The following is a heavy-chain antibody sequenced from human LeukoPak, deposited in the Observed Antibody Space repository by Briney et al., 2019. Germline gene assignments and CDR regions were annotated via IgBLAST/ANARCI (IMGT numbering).Heavy chain of an antibody. CDR3: TTPGGGEGDY. J-gene: IGHJ4*02. CDR1: GFTFSGSA. Sequence: PGGSLTLSCAASGFTFSGSAMHWVRQASGKGLEWVGRIRNKTKNYATAYAASVEGRFTISRDDSKNTAYLQMNSLKTEDTAVYYCTTPGGGEGDYWGQGTLVTVSS. CDR2: IRNKTKNYAT. V-gene: IGHV3-73*01. D-gene: IGHD2-21*01.